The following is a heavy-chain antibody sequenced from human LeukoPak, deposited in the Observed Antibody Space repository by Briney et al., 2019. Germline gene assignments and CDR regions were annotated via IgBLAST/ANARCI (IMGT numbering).Heavy chain of an antibody. CDR1: GYTFTSYD. Sequence: GASVMVSCKASGYTFTSYDINWVRQATGQGLEWMGWMNPNSGNTGYAQKFQGRVTMTRNTSISTAYMELSSLRSEDTAVYYCAREHIVTRPGGYYYYGMDVWGQGTTVTVPS. V-gene: IGHV1-8*01. D-gene: IGHD2-21*01. CDR2: MNPNSGNT. CDR3: AREHIVTRPGGYYYYGMDV. J-gene: IGHJ6*02.